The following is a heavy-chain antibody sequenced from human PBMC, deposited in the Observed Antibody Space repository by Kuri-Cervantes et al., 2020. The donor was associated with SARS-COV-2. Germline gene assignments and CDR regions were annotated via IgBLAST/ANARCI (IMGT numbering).Heavy chain of an antibody. CDR3: ARISIWVVAATLFLAYYYYYGMDV. V-gene: IGHV3-74*01. D-gene: IGHD2-15*01. CDR2: INSDGSTT. Sequence: GESLKISCAASGFTVSSNYMSWVRQAPGKGLEWVSRINSDGSTTSYADSVKGRFTISRDNAKNTLYLQMNSLRAEDTAVYYCARISIWVVAATLFLAYYYYYGMDVWGQGTTVTVSS. J-gene: IGHJ6*02. CDR1: GFTVSSNY.